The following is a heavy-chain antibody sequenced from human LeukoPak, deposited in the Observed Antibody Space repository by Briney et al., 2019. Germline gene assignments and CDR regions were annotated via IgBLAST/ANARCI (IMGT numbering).Heavy chain of an antibody. CDR1: GFTFSSYT. Sequence: GGSLRLSCAASGFTFSSYTMGWVRLAPGKGLEWVSTISGSGVGTYYADSVKGRFTISRDNSKNTLYLQMNSLRAEDTAVYYCASLGLSDYWGQGTLVTVSS. J-gene: IGHJ4*02. D-gene: IGHD3-16*01. V-gene: IGHV3-23*01. CDR2: ISGSGVGT. CDR3: ASLGLSDY.